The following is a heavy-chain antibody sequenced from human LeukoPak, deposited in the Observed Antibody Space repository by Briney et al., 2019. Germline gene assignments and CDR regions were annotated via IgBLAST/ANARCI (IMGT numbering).Heavy chain of an antibody. D-gene: IGHD6-6*01. J-gene: IGHJ4*02. CDR3: ARVRSIAARRLDY. Sequence: SVKVSCKASGGTFSSYAISWVRQAPGQGLEWMGGIIPIFGTANYAQKFQGRVTITTDESTSTVYMELSSLRSEDTAVYYCARVRSIAARRLDYWGQGTLVTVSS. CDR1: GGTFSSYA. V-gene: IGHV1-69*05. CDR2: IIPIFGTA.